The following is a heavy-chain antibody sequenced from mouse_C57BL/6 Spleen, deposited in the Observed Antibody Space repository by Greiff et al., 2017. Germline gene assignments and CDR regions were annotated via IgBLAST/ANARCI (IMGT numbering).Heavy chain of an antibody. CDR3: ARSDDGYYLFDY. CDR1: GYAFSSSW. D-gene: IGHD2-3*01. Sequence: QVQLKQSGPELVKPGASVKISCKASGYAFSSSWMNWVKQRPGKGLEWIGRIYPGDGDTNYNGKFKGKDTLTADKSSSTAYMQLSSLTSEDSAVYFCARSDDGYYLFDYWGQGTTLTVSS. V-gene: IGHV1-82*01. CDR2: IYPGDGDT. J-gene: IGHJ2*01.